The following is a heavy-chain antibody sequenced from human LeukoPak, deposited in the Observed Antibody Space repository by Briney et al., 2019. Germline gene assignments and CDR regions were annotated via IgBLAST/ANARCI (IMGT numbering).Heavy chain of an antibody. D-gene: IGHD3-22*01. Sequence: SETLSLTCAVYGGSFSGYYWSWIRQPPGKGLEWIGEINHSGSTNYNPSLKSRVTISVDTSKNQFSLKLSSVTAADTAVYYCARTVPTYYYDSSGYPAGGEPTPFDPWGQGTLVTVSS. CDR1: GGSFSGYY. CDR2: INHSGST. CDR3: ARTVPTYYYDSSGYPAGGEPTPFDP. J-gene: IGHJ5*02. V-gene: IGHV4-34*01.